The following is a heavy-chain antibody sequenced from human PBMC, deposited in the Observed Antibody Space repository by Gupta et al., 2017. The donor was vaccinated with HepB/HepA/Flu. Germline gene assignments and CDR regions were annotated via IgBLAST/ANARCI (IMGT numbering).Heavy chain of an antibody. CDR1: GFPFSSYA. CDR2: ISSSGSTI. D-gene: IGHD3-10*01. CDR3: ARDPLLVKGSGSTLDY. V-gene: IGHV3-48*03. Sequence: VQLVESGGGLVQPGGSLRLSCAASGFPFSSYALNWVLQAPGKGLEWVSYISSSGSTIYYADSVKGRFTISRDNAKNSLYLQMNSLRAEDTAVYYCARDPLLVKGSGSTLDYWGQGTLVTVSS. J-gene: IGHJ4*02.